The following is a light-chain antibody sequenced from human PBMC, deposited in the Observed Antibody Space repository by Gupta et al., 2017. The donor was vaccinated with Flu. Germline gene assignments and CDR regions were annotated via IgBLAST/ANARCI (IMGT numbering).Light chain of an antibody. V-gene: IGKV3-15*01. J-gene: IGKJ4*01. CDR2: GTS. CDR1: QYVNTN. CDR3: QQYNNWPDT. Sequence: VMTQSPATLSVATGERATLTCRASQYVNTNLAWYQQKPGQAPRLIIYGTSTMATGVPARFSGSGSGTEFTLSISSLQSEDFATYYCQQYNNWPDTFGQGTKVEIK.